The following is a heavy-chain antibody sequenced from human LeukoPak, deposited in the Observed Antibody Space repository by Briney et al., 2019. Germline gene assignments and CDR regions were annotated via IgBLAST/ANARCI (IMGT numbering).Heavy chain of an antibody. D-gene: IGHD4-23*01. CDR3: ARRDGGNSGFVGY. V-gene: IGHV4-39*01. J-gene: IGHJ4*02. CDR1: GGSISSSSYY. Sequence: ASETLSLTCTVSGGSISSSSYYWGWIRQPPGKGLTWIGSIYYSGSTYYNPSLKSRVTISVDTSKNQFSLKLSSVTAADTAVYYCARRDGGNSGFVGYWGQGTLVTVSS. CDR2: IYYSGST.